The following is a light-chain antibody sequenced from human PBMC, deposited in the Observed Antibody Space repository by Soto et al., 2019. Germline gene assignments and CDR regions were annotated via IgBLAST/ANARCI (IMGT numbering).Light chain of an antibody. Sequence: DIQMTQSPSTLSASVGDRVTITCRASQSIGRWLAWYQQRPGKGPKLLIYAASSLGSGVSSRFSGSGSGLEFTLTISSLQPDDFATYYCQHYNDFPYAFGQGTKLE. CDR1: QSIGRW. CDR2: AAS. J-gene: IGKJ2*01. CDR3: QHYNDFPYA. V-gene: IGKV1-5*01.